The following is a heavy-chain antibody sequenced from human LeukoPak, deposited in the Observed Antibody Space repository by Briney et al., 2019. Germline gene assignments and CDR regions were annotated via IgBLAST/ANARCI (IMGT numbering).Heavy chain of an antibody. CDR2: ISSSGITI. CDR1: GFTFSSYD. V-gene: IGHV3-48*03. D-gene: IGHD3-10*01. CDR3: ARDQYGSGDGYYMDL. J-gene: IGHJ6*03. Sequence: GGSLRLSCAASGFTFSSYDMNWVRQAPGKGLEWVSYISSSGITIFYADSVKDRFTISRDNAKNSLYLQMNSLRSEDTALYYCARDQYGSGDGYYMDLWGKGTTVTISS.